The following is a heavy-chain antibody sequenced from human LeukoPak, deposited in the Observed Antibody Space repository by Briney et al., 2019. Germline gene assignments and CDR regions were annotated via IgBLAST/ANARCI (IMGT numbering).Heavy chain of an antibody. V-gene: IGHV1-3*01. CDR2: INAGNGNT. CDR3: VRETYCGGDCYPTDY. Sequence: ASVKVSCKASGYTFTSYAMHWVRQAPGQRLEWMGWINAGNGNTKYSQKFQGRVTITRDTSASTAYMELSRLRSDDTAVYYCVRETYCGGDCYPTDYWGQGTLVTVSS. J-gene: IGHJ4*02. CDR1: GYTFTSYA. D-gene: IGHD2-21*02.